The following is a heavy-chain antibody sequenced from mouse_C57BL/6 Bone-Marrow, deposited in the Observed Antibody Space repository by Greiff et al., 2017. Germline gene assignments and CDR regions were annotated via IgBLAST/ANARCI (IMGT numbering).Heavy chain of an antibody. D-gene: IGHD1-1*01. CDR1: GYTFTSYW. CDR3: ARWGYYGSSYVAWFAY. CDR2: IDPSDSET. Sequence: QVQLQQPGAELVRPGSSVKLSCKASGYTFTSYWMHWVKQRPIQGLEWIGNIDPSDSETHYNQKFKDKATLTVDKSSSTAYMQLSSLTSEDSAVYYCARWGYYGSSYVAWFAYWGQGTLVTVSA. V-gene: IGHV1-52*01. J-gene: IGHJ3*01.